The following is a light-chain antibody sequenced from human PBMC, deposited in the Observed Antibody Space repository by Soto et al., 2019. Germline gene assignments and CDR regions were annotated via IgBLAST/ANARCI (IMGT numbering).Light chain of an antibody. Sequence: DFQLTQSPSSLSASVGDRVTITCRASQSISIYLNWYQYKPGKAPKLLIYTASSLESGVPPRFSGSGSGTDFTLTISSLQLEDFATYYCQQSYSTPTFGQGTKVEIK. J-gene: IGKJ1*01. CDR1: QSISIY. V-gene: IGKV1-39*01. CDR3: QQSYSTPT. CDR2: TAS.